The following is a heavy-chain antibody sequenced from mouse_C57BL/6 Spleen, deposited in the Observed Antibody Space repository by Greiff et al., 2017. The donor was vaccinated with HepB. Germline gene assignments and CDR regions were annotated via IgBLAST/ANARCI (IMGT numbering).Heavy chain of an antibody. CDR1: GFTFSSYA. D-gene: IGHD3-3*01. Sequence: EVHLVESGGGLVKPGGSLKLSCAASGFTFSSYAMSWVRQTPEKRLEWVATISDGGSYTYYPDNVKGRFTISRDNAKNNLYLQMSHLKSEDTAMYYCARGRFYYWGQGTTLTVSS. CDR3: ARGRFYY. J-gene: IGHJ2*01. V-gene: IGHV5-4*01. CDR2: ISDGGSYT.